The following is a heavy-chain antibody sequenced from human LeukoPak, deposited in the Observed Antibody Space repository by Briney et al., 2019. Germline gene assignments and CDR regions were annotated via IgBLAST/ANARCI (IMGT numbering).Heavy chain of an antibody. CDR1: GGSFSGYY. Sequence: SETLSLTCAVYGGSFSGYYWSWIRQPPGKGLEWIGYIYYSGSTNYNPSLKSRVTISVDTSKNQFSLKLSSVTAADTAVYYCARAGYCSGGSCYSYYYYYYMDVWGKGTTVTVSS. V-gene: IGHV4-59*01. J-gene: IGHJ6*03. CDR2: IYYSGST. D-gene: IGHD2-15*01. CDR3: ARAGYCSGGSCYSYYYYYYMDV.